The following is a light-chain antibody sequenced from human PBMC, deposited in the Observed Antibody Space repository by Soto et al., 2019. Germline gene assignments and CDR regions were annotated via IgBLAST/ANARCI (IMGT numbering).Light chain of an antibody. CDR3: QQYDNWPPFT. CDR2: GAS. CDR1: QSVGSH. J-gene: IGKJ3*01. Sequence: EIVMTQSPATLSLSPGERATLSCRASQSVGSHLAWYQQRPGQAPRLLIYGASYRATGISARFSGNGSGTDFTLTISSLQSEDFAVDYCQQYDNWPPFTFGPGTKVDIK. V-gene: IGKV3-15*01.